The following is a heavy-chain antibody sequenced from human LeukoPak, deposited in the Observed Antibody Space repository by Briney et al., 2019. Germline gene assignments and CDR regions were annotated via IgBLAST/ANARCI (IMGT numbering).Heavy chain of an antibody. CDR3: ASLYCSSTSCYTSDY. CDR1: GGSISSGDYY. Sequence: SQTLSLTCTVSGGSISSGDYYWSWIRQPPGKGLEWFGYIYYSGSTYYNPSLQSRVTISVDTSKNQFSLKLSSVTAADTAVYYCASLYCSSTSCYTSDYWGQGTLVTVSS. V-gene: IGHV4-30-4*01. J-gene: IGHJ4*02. CDR2: IYYSGST. D-gene: IGHD2-2*02.